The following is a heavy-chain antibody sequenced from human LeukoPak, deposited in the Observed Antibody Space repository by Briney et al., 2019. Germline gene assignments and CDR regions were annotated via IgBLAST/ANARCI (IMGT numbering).Heavy chain of an antibody. J-gene: IGHJ6*02. D-gene: IGHD6-19*01. CDR3: ARYSGLYYYYGMDV. CDR1: GGSISSSNW. CDR2: IFHSGST. V-gene: IGHV4-4*02. Sequence: SETLSLTCAVSGGSISSSNWWSWVRQPPGKGLEWIGEIFHSGSTNYNPSLKSRVTISVDKSKNQFSLKLSSVTAADTAVYYCARYSGLYYYYGMDVWGQGTTVTVSS.